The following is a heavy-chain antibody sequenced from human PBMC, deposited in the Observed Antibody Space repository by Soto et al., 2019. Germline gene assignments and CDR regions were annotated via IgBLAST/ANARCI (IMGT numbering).Heavy chain of an antibody. J-gene: IGHJ5*02. CDR3: AKGAYCGGDCYSTGGNWFDP. Sequence: EVQLLESGGGLVQPGGSLRLSCAASGFTFSSYAMSWVRQAPGKGLEWVSAISGSGGSTYYADSVKGRFTISRDNSRNTLYLKMNSLRAEDTAVYYCAKGAYCGGDCYSTGGNWFDPWGQGTLVTVSS. V-gene: IGHV3-23*01. D-gene: IGHD2-21*02. CDR1: GFTFSSYA. CDR2: ISGSGGST.